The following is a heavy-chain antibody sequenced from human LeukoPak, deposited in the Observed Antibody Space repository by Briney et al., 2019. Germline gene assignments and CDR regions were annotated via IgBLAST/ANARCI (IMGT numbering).Heavy chain of an antibody. CDR2: ISYVGSNK. V-gene: IGHV3-30-3*01. CDR1: GFTFSSYA. D-gene: IGHD1-26*01. Sequence: GGSLRLSCAASGFTFSSYAMHWVRQAPGKGLEWVAVISYVGSNKYYADSVKGRFTISRDNSKNTLYLQMNSLRAEDTAVYYCHLGATNGFDYWGQGTLVTVSS. J-gene: IGHJ4*02. CDR3: HLGATNGFDY.